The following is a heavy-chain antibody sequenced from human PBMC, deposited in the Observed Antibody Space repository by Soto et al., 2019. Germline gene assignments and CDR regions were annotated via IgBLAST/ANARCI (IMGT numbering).Heavy chain of an antibody. CDR3: ARHVPYSGSYYLKSSWFDP. Sequence: LSLTCTVSGDSISGGASFWSWIRQPPGKGLEWIANVYYSGSSYYNPSLKSRLTISVDTTKNQLSLQLKSMTAADTAVYYCARHVPYSGSYYLKSSWFDPWGQGTLVTVS. J-gene: IGHJ5*02. V-gene: IGHV4-30-4*01. CDR1: GDSISGGASF. CDR2: VYYSGSS. D-gene: IGHD1-26*01.